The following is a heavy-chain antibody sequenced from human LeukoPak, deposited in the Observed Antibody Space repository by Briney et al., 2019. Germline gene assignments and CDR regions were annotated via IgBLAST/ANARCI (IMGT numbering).Heavy chain of an antibody. V-gene: IGHV4-34*01. D-gene: IGHD1-26*01. CDR1: GGSFSGYY. CDR3: ARPGVVGAIDY. CDR2: INRSGST. J-gene: IGHJ4*02. Sequence: SETLSLTCAVYGGSFSGYYWSWIRQPPGKGLEWIGEINRSGSTNYNPSLKSRVTISVDTSKNQFSLKLSSVTAADTAVYYCARPGVVGAIDYWGQGTLVTVSS.